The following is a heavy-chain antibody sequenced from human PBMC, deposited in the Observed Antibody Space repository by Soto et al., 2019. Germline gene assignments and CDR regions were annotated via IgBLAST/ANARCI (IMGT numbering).Heavy chain of an antibody. CDR3: AREGYSYGSFSFDP. D-gene: IGHD5-18*01. CDR2: IYYSGST. V-gene: IGHV4-31*03. J-gene: IGHJ5*02. Sequence: SETLSLTCTVSGGSISSGGYYWSWIRQHPGKGLEWIGYIYYSGSTYYNPSLTSRVTISVDTSKNQFSLKLSSVTAADTAVYYCAREGYSYGSFSFDPWGQGTLVTVSS. CDR1: GGSISSGGYY.